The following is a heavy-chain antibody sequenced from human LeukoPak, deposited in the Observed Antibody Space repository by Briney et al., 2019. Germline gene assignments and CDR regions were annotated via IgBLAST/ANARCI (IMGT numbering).Heavy chain of an antibody. Sequence: SETLSLTCTVSGGSISSHYWSWIRQPPGKGLEWIGCIYYSGSTNYNPSLKSRVTISVDTSKNQFSLKLSSVTAADTAVYYCARETGEYSSSVDAFDIWGQGTMVTVSS. V-gene: IGHV4-59*11. CDR1: GGSISSHY. CDR3: ARETGEYSSSVDAFDI. J-gene: IGHJ3*02. D-gene: IGHD6-6*01. CDR2: IYYSGST.